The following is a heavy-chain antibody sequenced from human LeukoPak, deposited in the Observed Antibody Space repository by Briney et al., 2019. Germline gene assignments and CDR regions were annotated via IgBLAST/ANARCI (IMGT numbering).Heavy chain of an antibody. V-gene: IGHV3-7*01. CDR1: GFTFSSYW. CDR2: IKQDGSEK. J-gene: IGHJ4*02. Sequence: PGGSLRLSCAASGFTFSSYWMSWVRQAPGKGLEWVANIKQDGSEKYYVDSVKGRFTISRDNAKNSLYLQMNSLRAEDTAVYYCAGPSTYYDFWSGLNWGRGTLVTVSS. D-gene: IGHD3-3*01. CDR3: AGPSTYYDFWSGLN.